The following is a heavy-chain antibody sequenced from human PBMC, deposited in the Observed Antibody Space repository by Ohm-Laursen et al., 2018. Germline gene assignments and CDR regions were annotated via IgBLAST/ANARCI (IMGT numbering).Heavy chain of an antibody. D-gene: IGHD6-19*01. V-gene: IGHV3-11*01. CDR2: ISSSHDTI. Sequence: GSLRLSCAASGFSFSDLYMAWIRQAPGKGLEWLSYISSSHDTIYYADSVKGRFTISRDNAKNSLFLQLNSLRADDTAVYYCARAKYSSGWFTTGFDSWGQGTLVTVSS. CDR3: ARAKYSSGWFTTGFDS. J-gene: IGHJ5*01. CDR1: GFSFSDLY.